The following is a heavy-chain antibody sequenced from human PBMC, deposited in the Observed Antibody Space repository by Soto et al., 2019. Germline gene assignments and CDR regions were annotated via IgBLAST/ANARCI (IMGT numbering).Heavy chain of an antibody. CDR3: AKDMFYGDYQYYCEY. Sequence: GGSLRLSCAASGFTFDDYAMHWVRQAPGKGLEWVSGISWNSGSIGYADSVKGRFTISRDNAKNSLYLQMHSLRAEDTALYYCAKDMFYGDYQYYCEYWGQGTLVTVSS. J-gene: IGHJ4*02. D-gene: IGHD4-17*01. V-gene: IGHV3-9*01. CDR2: ISWNSGSI. CDR1: GFTFDDYA.